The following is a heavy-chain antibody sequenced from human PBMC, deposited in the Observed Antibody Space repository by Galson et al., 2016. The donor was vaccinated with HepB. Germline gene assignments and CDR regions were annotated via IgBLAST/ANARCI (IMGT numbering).Heavy chain of an antibody. CDR3: AGQWLAPFDL. J-gene: IGHJ2*01. Sequence: ETLSLTCTVSGGPISGYHWSWIRQPAGKGLEWIGLIYNSGRTNYNPSLKSGVTMSVDTSKNQLSLNLRSVTAADTAVYYCAGQWLAPFDLWGRGTLVTVSS. V-gene: IGHV4-4*07. D-gene: IGHD6-19*01. CDR2: IYNSGRT. CDR1: GGPISGYH.